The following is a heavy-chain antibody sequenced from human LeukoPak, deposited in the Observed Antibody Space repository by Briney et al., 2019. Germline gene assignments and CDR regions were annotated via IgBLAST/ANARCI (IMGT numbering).Heavy chain of an antibody. CDR2: ISGSGGST. J-gene: IGHJ4*02. CDR1: GFTFSSYA. V-gene: IGHV3-23*01. CDR3: ATITVTTTLNY. D-gene: IGHD4-17*01. Sequence: GGSLRLSCAASGFTFSSYAMSWVRQAPGKGLEWVSAISGSGGSTCYADSVKGRFTISRDNSKNTLYLQMNSLRAEDTAVYYCATITVTTTLNYWGQGTLVTVSS.